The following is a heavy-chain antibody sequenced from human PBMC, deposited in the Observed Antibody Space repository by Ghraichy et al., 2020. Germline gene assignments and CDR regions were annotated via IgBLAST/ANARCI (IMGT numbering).Heavy chain of an antibody. CDR3: ARVAPRIAVAGFDY. CDR2: IYHSGST. CDR1: GYSISSGYY. Sequence: SETLSLTCTVSGYSISSGYYWGWIRQPPGKGLEWIGSIYHSGSTYYSPSLKSRVTISVDTSKNQFSLKLSSVTAADTAVYYCARVAPRIAVAGFDYWGQGTLVTVSS. D-gene: IGHD6-19*01. V-gene: IGHV4-38-2*02. J-gene: IGHJ4*02.